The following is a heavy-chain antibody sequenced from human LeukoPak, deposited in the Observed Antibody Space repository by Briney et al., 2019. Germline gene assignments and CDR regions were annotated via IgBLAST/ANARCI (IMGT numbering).Heavy chain of an antibody. CDR1: GFTFSSYA. V-gene: IGHV3-30*04. D-gene: IGHD1-26*01. CDR2: ISYDGSNK. CDR3: ARGLRVFVGAPNGGAFDI. J-gene: IGHJ3*02. Sequence: GGSLRLSCAASGFTFSSYAMHWVRQAPGKGLEWVAVISYDGSNKYYADSVKGRFTISRDNSKNTLYLQMNSLRAEDTAVYYCARGLRVFVGAPNGGAFDIWGQGTMVTVSS.